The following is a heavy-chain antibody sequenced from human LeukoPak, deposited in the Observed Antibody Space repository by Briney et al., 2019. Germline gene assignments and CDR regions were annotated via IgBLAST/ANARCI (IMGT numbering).Heavy chain of an antibody. J-gene: IGHJ6*02. V-gene: IGHV3-72*01. Sequence: GGSLRLSCAASGFTFSDHYMDWVRQAPGKGLEWVGRTRNKANSYTTEYAASVKGRFTISRDDSKNSLYLQMNSLKSEDTAVYYCAREMPGYYYYGMDVWGQGTTVTVSS. CDR1: GFTFSDHY. D-gene: IGHD2-2*01. CDR3: AREMPGYYYYGMDV. CDR2: TRNKANSYTT.